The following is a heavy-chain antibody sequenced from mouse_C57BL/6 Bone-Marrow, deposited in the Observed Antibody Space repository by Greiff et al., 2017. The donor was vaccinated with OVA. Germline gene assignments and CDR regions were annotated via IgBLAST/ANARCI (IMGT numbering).Heavy chain of an antibody. V-gene: IGHV1-5*01. J-gene: IGHJ2*01. CDR2: IFPGIRDT. D-gene: IGHD1-1*01. Sequence: EVQLQESGTVLARPGASLKISCKTSGYTFTSSWMHWLNQRPGQGLEWIGAIFPGIRDTSYNQKFKGTAKLTAVTAASTAYMELSSLTNEDSAVYYCTRSGYYGSSYSYCDYWGKGTTLTVSS. CDR3: TRSGYYGSSYSYCDY. CDR1: GYTFTSSW.